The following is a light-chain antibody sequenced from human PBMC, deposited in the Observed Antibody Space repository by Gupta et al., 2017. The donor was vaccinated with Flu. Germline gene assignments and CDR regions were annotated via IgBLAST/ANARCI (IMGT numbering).Light chain of an antibody. CDR3: MQSTHWPWA. Sequence: ISCRSGQSLVYCDGSTFLHWFLQWPRQSPRRLVYLVSHRDAAVPDCFPGGCSGAVFILKISRVAAEDVVIYFCMQSTHWPWAFGQGTKVEIK. CDR2: LVS. J-gene: IGKJ1*01. CDR1: QSLVYCDGSTF. V-gene: IGKV2-30*01.